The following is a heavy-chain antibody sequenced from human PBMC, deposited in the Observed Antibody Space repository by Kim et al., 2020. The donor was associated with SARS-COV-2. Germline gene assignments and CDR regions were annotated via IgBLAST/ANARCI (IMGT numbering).Heavy chain of an antibody. CDR1: GDSINSDDFF. J-gene: IGHJ4*02. CDR2: VYYDGDT. CDR3: ARQPAGSFSGFDY. D-gene: IGHD6-13*01. Sequence: SETLSLTCSVSGDSINSDDFFWVWVRQRPGGGLEWIGNVYYDGDTRYSASLRGRASVSMDTSKNQFFLKVTSVTAADTAMYFCARQPAGSFSGFDYWGQGLVVTVSS. V-gene: IGHV4-39*01.